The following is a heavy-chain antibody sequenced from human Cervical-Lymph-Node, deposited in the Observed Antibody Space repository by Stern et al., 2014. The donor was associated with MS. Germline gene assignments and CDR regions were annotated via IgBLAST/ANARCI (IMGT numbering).Heavy chain of an antibody. Sequence: QVPLKESGPALVKPTQTLTLTCTFSGFSLSTTTMCVSWIRQPPGKALEWLARIDCDGDKSYSPSLQTRLTISKDTSKNQVVLTMGNMDPVDTATYYCARSITVSGPYDSWGQGTLVTVSS. CDR3: ARSITVSGPYDS. J-gene: IGHJ4*02. CDR1: GFSLSTTTMC. CDR2: IDCDGDK. D-gene: IGHD6-19*01. V-gene: IGHV2-70*04.